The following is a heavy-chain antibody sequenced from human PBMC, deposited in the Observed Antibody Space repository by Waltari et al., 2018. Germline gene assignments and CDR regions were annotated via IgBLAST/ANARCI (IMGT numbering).Heavy chain of an antibody. J-gene: IGHJ5*02. CDR1: GYSISSGYY. Sequence: QVQLQESGPGLVKPSETLSLTCAVSGYSISSGYYWVWIRQPPGKGLEWIGSIYHSGSTYYNPSLKSRVTISVDTSKNQFSLKLSSVTAADTAVYYCARDRIAVAGPPTQYNWFDPWGQGTLVTVSS. CDR2: IYHSGST. CDR3: ARDRIAVAGPPTQYNWFDP. D-gene: IGHD6-19*01. V-gene: IGHV4-38-2*02.